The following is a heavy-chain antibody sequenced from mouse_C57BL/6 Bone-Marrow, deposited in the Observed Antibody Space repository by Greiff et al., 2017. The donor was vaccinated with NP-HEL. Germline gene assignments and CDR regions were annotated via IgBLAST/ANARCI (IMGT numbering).Heavy chain of an antibody. CDR2: ISDGGSYT. V-gene: IGHV5-4*03. CDR3: ARGGLRAFDY. D-gene: IGHD3-3*01. J-gene: IGHJ2*01. CDR1: GFTFSSYA. Sequence: EVKLVESGGGLVKPGGSLKLSCAASGFTFSSYAMSWVRQTPEKRLEWVATISDGGSYTYYPDNVKGRFTISRDNAKNNLYLQMSHLKSEDTAMYYCARGGLRAFDYWGQGTTLTVSS.